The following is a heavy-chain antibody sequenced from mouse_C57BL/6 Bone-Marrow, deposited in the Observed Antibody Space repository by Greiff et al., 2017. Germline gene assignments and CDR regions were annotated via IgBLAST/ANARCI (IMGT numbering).Heavy chain of an antibody. D-gene: IGHD1-1*01. V-gene: IGHV1-59*01. Sequence: VQLQQPGAELVRPGTSVKLSCKASGYTFTSYWMHWVKQRPGQGLEWIGVIDPSDSYTNYNQKFKGKATLTVDTSSSTAYMQLSSLTSEDSAVYYCAREGFITTVVAPRFAYWGYGTLVTVSA. CDR2: IDPSDSYT. CDR3: AREGFITTVVAPRFAY. J-gene: IGHJ3*01. CDR1: GYTFTSYW.